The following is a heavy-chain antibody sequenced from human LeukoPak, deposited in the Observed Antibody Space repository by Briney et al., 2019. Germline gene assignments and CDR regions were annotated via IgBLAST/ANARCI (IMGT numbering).Heavy chain of an antibody. CDR3: ARRRGAAKPYYYYYYVDV. CDR1: GYTFTSYG. D-gene: IGHD1-26*01. Sequence: GASVKVSRKASGYTFTSYGISWVRQAPGQGLEWMGWISAYNGNTNYAQKLQGRVTMTTDTSTSTAYMELRSLRSDDTAVYYCARRRGAAKPYYYYYYVDVCGKGTTVTVSS. V-gene: IGHV1-18*01. J-gene: IGHJ6*03. CDR2: ISAYNGNT.